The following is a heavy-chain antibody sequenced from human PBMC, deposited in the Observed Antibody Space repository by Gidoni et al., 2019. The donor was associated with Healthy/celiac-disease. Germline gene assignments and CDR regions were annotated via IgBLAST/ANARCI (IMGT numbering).Heavy chain of an antibody. CDR3: ARDHFAGASFDY. J-gene: IGHJ4*02. CDR2: IWYDGSNK. CDR1: GFTFSSYG. D-gene: IGHD1-26*01. Sequence: QVQLVESGGGVVQPGRSLRLSCAAYGFTFSSYGMHWVRQAPGKGLEWVAVIWYDGSNKYYADSVKGRFTISRDNSKNTLYLQMNSLRAEDTAVYYCARDHFAGASFDYWGQGTLVTVSS. V-gene: IGHV3-33*01.